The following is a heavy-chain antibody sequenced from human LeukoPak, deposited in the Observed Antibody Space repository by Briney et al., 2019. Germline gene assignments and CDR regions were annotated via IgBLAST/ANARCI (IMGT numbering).Heavy chain of an antibody. V-gene: IGHV4-4*02. CDR2: IYHSGST. CDR1: GGSISSSNW. J-gene: IGHJ2*01. Sequence: SETLSLTCAVSGGSISSSNWWSWVRQPPGKGLEWIGEIYHSGSTNYNPSLKSRVTISVDTSKNQFSLKLSSVTAADTAVYYYARSGSGIDWYFDLWGRGTLVTVSS. CDR3: ARSGSGIDWYFDL. D-gene: IGHD6-19*01.